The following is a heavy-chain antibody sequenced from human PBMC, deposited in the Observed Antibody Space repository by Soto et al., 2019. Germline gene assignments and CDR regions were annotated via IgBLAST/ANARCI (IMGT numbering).Heavy chain of an antibody. V-gene: IGHV2-5*02. CDR1: GFSLSTSGVA. D-gene: IGHD2-15*01. CDR2: IYWDGEK. Sequence: QITLKESGPTLVKPTQTLTVTCSFSGFSLSTSGVAVAWIRQPPGKALAWLAHIYWDGEKRYSPFLKSRLTIPKYTSENRVVLTLRNMDPVDTATYYCAHKGGRGAAMDVWGQGTTVTVSS. J-gene: IGHJ6*02. CDR3: AHKGGRGAAMDV.